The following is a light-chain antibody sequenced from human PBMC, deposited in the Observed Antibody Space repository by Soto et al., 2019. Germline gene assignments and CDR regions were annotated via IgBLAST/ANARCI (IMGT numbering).Light chain of an antibody. Sequence: EIVLTQSPATLSLSPGERATLSCRASQSVSSNLGWYQQKPGQAPRLLIYDASNRATGIPARFSGSGSGTDFTLTISSLEPEDFAVYYCQRRTNWPLTFGGGTKVEIK. J-gene: IGKJ4*01. CDR3: QRRTNWPLT. CDR2: DAS. CDR1: QSVSSN. V-gene: IGKV3-11*01.